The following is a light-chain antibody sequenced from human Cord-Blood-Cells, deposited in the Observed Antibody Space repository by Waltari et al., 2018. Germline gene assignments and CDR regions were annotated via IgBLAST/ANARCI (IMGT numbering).Light chain of an antibody. V-gene: IGKV1-5*03. Sequence: DIQMTQSPSTLSASVGDRVTITWRASQSISSWLAWYQQKPGKAPKLLIYKASSLESGVPSRFSGSGSGTEFTLTISSLQPDDFATYYCQQYRTFRQGTKVEIK. CDR2: KAS. CDR3: QQYRT. J-gene: IGKJ1*01. CDR1: QSISSW.